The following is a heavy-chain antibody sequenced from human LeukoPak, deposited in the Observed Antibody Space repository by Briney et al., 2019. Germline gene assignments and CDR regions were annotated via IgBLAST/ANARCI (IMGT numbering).Heavy chain of an antibody. CDR2: ISSGVTST. CDR1: GFTFSSYS. J-gene: IGHJ6*03. V-gene: IGHV3-21*01. CDR3: VRDKGHYMDV. Sequence: GGSLRLSCAASGFTFSSYSMAWVRQAPGKGLEWVSFISSGVTSTYYADSVEGRFTISRDNAKNSLYLQMNSLRDEDTAVYYCVRDKGHYMDVWGKGTTVTVSS.